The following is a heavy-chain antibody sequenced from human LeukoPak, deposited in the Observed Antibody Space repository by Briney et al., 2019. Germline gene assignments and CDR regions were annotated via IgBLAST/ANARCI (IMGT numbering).Heavy chain of an antibody. V-gene: IGHV3-23*01. CDR3: AKTIFRNPRIDY. Sequence: GGSLRLSCAASGFTFSSYAMSWVRQAPGKGLEWVSAISGSGGSTYYADSVKGRFSISRDNSKNTLYLQMNSLRAEDTAVYYCAKTIFRNPRIDYWGQGTLVTVSS. CDR1: GFTFSSYA. D-gene: IGHD1-14*01. CDR2: ISGSGGST. J-gene: IGHJ4*02.